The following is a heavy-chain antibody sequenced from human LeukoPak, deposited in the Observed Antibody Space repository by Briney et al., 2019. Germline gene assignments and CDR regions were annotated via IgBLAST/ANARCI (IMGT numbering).Heavy chain of an antibody. CDR2: ISSSSSTI. V-gene: IGHV3-48*01. CDR3: ARGGSGDYGY. CDR1: GFTFSSYS. Sequence: GGSLRLSCAASGFTFSSYSMNWVRQAPGKGLEWVSYISSSSSTIYYADSVKGRFTISRDNAKNSLYLQMNSLRAEDTAVYYCARGGSGDYGYWGQGTLVTVSS. D-gene: IGHD4-17*01. J-gene: IGHJ4*02.